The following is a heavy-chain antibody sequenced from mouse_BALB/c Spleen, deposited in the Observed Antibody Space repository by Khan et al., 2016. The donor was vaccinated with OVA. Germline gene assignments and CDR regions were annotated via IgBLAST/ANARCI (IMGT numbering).Heavy chain of an antibody. CDR2: IWSDGST. CDR3: ARQPYYHYNIMDY. Sequence: QVQLKQSGPGLVAPSQSLSITCTISGFSLTNYGVNWVRQPPGKGLEWLVVIWSDGSTNYNSALKSRLTITKDNSKSQVFLEMNSLQTDDTAMYFCARQPYYHYNIMDYWGQGTSVTVSS. D-gene: IGHD2-10*01. CDR1: GFSLTNYG. J-gene: IGHJ4*01. V-gene: IGHV2-6-1*01.